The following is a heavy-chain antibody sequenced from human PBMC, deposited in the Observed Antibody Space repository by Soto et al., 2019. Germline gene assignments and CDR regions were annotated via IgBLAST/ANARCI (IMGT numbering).Heavy chain of an antibody. V-gene: IGHV3-30-3*01. CDR3: ARRVAVPAAAPYFDY. Sequence: QVQLVESGGGVVQPGRSLRLSCAASGFTFSSYAMHWVRQAPGKGLEWVAVISYDGSNKYYADSVKGRFTISRDNSKNTLYLQMNSLRAEDTAVYYCARRVAVPAAAPYFDYWGQGTLVTVSS. CDR1: GFTFSSYA. D-gene: IGHD2-2*01. J-gene: IGHJ4*02. CDR2: ISYDGSNK.